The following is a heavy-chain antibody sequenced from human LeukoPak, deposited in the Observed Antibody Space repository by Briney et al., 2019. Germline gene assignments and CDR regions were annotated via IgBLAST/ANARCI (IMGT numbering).Heavy chain of an antibody. CDR2: ITVSGRSS. CDR3: AKGAFTYGDYAPYSDY. CDR1: GFTFTNYA. V-gene: IGHV3-23*01. J-gene: IGHJ4*02. Sequence: PGGSLRLSCAFSGFTFTNYAMSWVRQAPGKGLEWISGITVSGRSSYFADSVRGRFTISRDKSKNTLYLQMHSLRAEDTAVYYCAKGAFTYGDYAPYSDYWGQGTLVTVSS. D-gene: IGHD4-17*01.